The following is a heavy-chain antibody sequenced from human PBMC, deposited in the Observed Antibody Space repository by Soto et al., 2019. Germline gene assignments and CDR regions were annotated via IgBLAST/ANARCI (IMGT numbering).Heavy chain of an antibody. CDR3: AHRRLTTLTTIFDY. CDR2: IYWNDDK. CDR1: GFSLSTSGVA. V-gene: IGHV2-5*01. D-gene: IGHD4-17*01. J-gene: IGHJ4*02. Sequence: SGPTLVNPTQTLTLTCTFSGFSLSTSGVAVGWIRQPPGKALEWLALIYWNDDKRYSPSLNNRLTITKDTSKNQVVLAMTNMDPVDTATYFCAHRRLTTLTTIFDYWGQGTLVTVSS.